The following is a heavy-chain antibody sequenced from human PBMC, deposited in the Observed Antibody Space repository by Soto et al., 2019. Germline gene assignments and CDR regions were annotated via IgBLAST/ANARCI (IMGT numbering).Heavy chain of an antibody. D-gene: IGHD2-15*01. CDR1: GFTFSSYA. CDR3: ARDSGLYCSGGSCYDAFDI. Sequence: GGSLRLSCAASGFTFSSYAMHWVRQAPGKGLEWVAVISYDGSNKYYADSVKGRFTISRDNSKNTLYLQMNSLRAEDTAVYYCARDSGLYCSGGSCYDAFDIWGQGTMVTVSS. CDR2: ISYDGSNK. V-gene: IGHV3-30-3*01. J-gene: IGHJ3*02.